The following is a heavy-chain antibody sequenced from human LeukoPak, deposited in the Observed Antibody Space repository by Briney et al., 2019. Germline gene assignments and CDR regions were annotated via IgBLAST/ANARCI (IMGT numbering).Heavy chain of an antibody. J-gene: IGHJ6*03. CDR1: GDSISSYY. V-gene: IGHV4-59*01. CDR2: IYYSGST. CDR3: AREGPYCSSTSCYPGVYYYMDV. D-gene: IGHD2-2*01. Sequence: SETLSLTCTVSGDSISSYYWNWIRQPPGKGLEWIGYIYYSGSTNYNPSLKSRVTISINTSMNQFSLKLSSVTAADAAVYYCAREGPYCSSTSCYPGVYYYMDVWGKGTTVTVSS.